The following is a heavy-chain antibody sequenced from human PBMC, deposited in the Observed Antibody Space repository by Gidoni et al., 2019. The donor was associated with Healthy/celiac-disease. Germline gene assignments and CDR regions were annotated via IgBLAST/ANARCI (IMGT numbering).Heavy chain of an antibody. CDR3: AKAVAGTPAYFDY. J-gene: IGHJ4*02. CDR2: IYSGGST. V-gene: IGHV3-53*01. D-gene: IGHD6-19*01. CDR1: GFTVSSNY. Sequence: EVQLVESGGGLIQPGGSLRLSCSASGFTVSSNYMSWVRQAPGKGLAWVSVIYSGGSTYYADYVKGRFTISRDNSKNTLYLQMNSLRAEETAVYYCAKAVAGTPAYFDYWGQGTLVTVSS.